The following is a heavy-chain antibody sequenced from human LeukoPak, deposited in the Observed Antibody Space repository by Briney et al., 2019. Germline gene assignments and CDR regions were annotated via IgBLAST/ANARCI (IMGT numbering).Heavy chain of an antibody. J-gene: IGHJ6*02. CDR2: INHSGST. Sequence: ASETLSLTCAVYGGSFSGYYWSWIRQPPGKGLEWIGEINHSGSTNHNPSLKSRVTISVDTSKNQFSLKLSSVTAADTAVYYCARAGKNVDIVATISFDGNYYYYGMDVWGQGTTVTVSS. CDR3: ARAGKNVDIVATISFDGNYYYYGMDV. D-gene: IGHD5-12*01. CDR1: GGSFSGYY. V-gene: IGHV4-34*01.